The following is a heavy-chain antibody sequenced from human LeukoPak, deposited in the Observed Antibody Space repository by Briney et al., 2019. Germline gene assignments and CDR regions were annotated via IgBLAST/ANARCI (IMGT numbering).Heavy chain of an antibody. CDR1: GFTFSSYA. CDR3: ASRDYYDSSGYYLPFDY. CDR2: ISGSGGST. D-gene: IGHD3-22*01. V-gene: IGHV3-23*01. Sequence: PGGSLRLSCAASGFTFSSYAMSWVRQAPGKGLEWVSAISGSGGSTYYADSVKGRFTISRDNSKNTLYLQMNSLRAEDTAVYYCASRDYYDSSGYYLPFDYWGQGTLVTVSS. J-gene: IGHJ4*02.